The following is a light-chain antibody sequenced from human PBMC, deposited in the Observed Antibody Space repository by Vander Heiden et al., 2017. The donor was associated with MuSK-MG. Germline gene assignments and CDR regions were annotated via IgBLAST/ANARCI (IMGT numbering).Light chain of an antibody. Sequence: QSALTQEASVSGTVGQKVTLSCSGNSNNIGSYAVGWYQQISHGVPKTVMFGNSLPSGIPDRFSGSKSGTTASLTISGLQPEDEADYYCSTWDQSLSARVFGGGTKLTVL. CDR2: GNS. CDR1: SNNIGSYA. V-gene: IGLV1-44*01. J-gene: IGLJ3*02. CDR3: STWDQSLSARV.